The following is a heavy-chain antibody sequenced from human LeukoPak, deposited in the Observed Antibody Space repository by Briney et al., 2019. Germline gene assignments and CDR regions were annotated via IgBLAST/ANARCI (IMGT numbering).Heavy chain of an antibody. CDR3: AKILVPDVMTLADY. Sequence: GGSLRLSCTASGFTFSSYAMSWVRQAPGKGLQWVSAISGSGGSTYYADSVKGRFTISRDNSKNTLYLQMNSLRAEDTALYYCAKILVPDVMTLADYWGQGTLVTVSS. J-gene: IGHJ4*02. D-gene: IGHD2-2*01. V-gene: IGHV3-23*01. CDR1: GFTFSSYA. CDR2: ISGSGGST.